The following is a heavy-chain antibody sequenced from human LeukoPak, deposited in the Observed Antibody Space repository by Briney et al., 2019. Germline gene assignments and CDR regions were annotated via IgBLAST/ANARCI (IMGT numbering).Heavy chain of an antibody. CDR3: ARDGGSSWDYYYYYYMDV. J-gene: IGHJ6*03. Sequence: PSETLSLTCTVSGGSISSYYWSWIRQPAGKGLEWIGRIYTSGSTNYNPSLKSRVTISVDTSKNQFSLKLSSVTAADTAVYYCARDGGSSWDYYYYYYMDVWGKGTTVTVSS. CDR2: IYTSGST. V-gene: IGHV4-4*07. CDR1: GGSISSYY. D-gene: IGHD2-15*01.